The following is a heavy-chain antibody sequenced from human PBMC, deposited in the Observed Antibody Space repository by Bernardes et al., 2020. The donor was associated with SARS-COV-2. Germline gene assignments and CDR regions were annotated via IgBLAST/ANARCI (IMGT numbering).Heavy chain of an antibody. V-gene: IGHV1-2*02. Sequence: ASVKVSCKASGYTFTANCMHWVRQAPGQGLDWMAWVNPNSGDTNYAQKFQGRVTATGDTSITTVYMELRSLRFDDTAVYYCARVSGGSSSTADFDYWGQGTLVTVSS. CDR3: ARVSGGSSSTADFDY. J-gene: IGHJ4*01. CDR1: GYTFTANC. D-gene: IGHD6-6*01. CDR2: VNPNSGDT.